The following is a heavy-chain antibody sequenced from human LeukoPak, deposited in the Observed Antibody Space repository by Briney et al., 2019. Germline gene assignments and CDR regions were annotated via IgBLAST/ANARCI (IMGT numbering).Heavy chain of an antibody. D-gene: IGHD3-16*01. V-gene: IGHV3-21*01. CDR2: ISSSSSYI. CDR3: ASGRGSIDNNWFDP. CDR1: GFTFSSYS. Sequence: PGGSLRLSCAASGFTFSSYSMNWVRQAPGKGLEWVSSISSSSSYIYYADSVKGRFTISRDNAKNSLYLQMNSLRAEDTAVYYCASGRGSIDNNWFDPWGQGTLVTVSS. J-gene: IGHJ5*02.